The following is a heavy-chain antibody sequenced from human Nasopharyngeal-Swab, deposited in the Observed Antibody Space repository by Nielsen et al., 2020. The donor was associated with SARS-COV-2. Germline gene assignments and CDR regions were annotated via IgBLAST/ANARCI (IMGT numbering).Heavy chain of an antibody. D-gene: IGHD1-26*01. J-gene: IGHJ4*02. CDR2: ISYDGSNK. CDR3: ARDRVSGSYVDY. V-gene: IGHV3-30-3*01. Sequence: WIRQPPGKGLEWVAVISYDGSNKYYADSVMGRFTISRDNSKNTLYLQMNSLRAEDTAVYYCARDRVSGSYVDYWGQGTLVNVSS.